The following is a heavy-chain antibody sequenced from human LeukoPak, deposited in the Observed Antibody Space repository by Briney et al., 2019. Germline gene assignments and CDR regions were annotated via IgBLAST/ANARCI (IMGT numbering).Heavy chain of an antibody. CDR1: GGTSSSYA. CDR2: IIPIFGTA. Sequence: SVKVSCKASGGTSSSYAISWVRQAPGQGLEWMGGIIPIFGTANYAQKFQGRVTITADESTSTAYMELSSLRSEDTAVYYCARERNKWLSKRVYSFDPWGQGTLVTVSS. J-gene: IGHJ5*02. D-gene: IGHD3-22*01. CDR3: ARERNKWLSKRVYSFDP. V-gene: IGHV1-69*13.